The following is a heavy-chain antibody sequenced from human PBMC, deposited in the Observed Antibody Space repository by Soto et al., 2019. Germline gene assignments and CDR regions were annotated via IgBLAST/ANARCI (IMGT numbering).Heavy chain of an antibody. CDR1: GDAISNYY. CDR3: ARGTRALITSFLAY. J-gene: IGHJ4*02. D-gene: IGHD1-20*01. CDR2: VHESGST. V-gene: IGHV4-59*03. Sequence: PQTLSLTCSVSGDAISNYYWSWIRQTPGRGLEWIGCVHESGSTDYNPSLRGRVIISLHTSKSQFSLSLRSATAADTATYYCARGTRALITSFLAYWGQGISVTLSS.